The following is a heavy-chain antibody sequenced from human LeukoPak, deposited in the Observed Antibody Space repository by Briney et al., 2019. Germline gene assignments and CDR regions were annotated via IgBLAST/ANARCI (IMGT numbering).Heavy chain of an antibody. D-gene: IGHD3-10*01. V-gene: IGHV6-1*01. CDR1: EDSVSSNSVI. CDR2: TYYKSKWYN. J-gene: IGHJ4*02. CDR3: ARDLHGSRGEFDY. Sequence: SQTLSLTCDISEDSVSSNSVIWNWIRQSPSRGLEWLGRTYYKSKWYNDYATSVQSRITINSDTSRNQFSLQLNSVTPEDTAVYYCARDLHGSRGEFDYWGQGTLVTVSS.